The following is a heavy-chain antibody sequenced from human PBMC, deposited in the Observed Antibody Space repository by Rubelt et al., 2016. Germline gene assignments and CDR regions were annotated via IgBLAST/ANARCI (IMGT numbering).Heavy chain of an antibody. J-gene: IGHJ4*02. V-gene: IGHV4-59*01. CDR3: ARAPNTAMISAYFDC. CDR1: DGSISTYY. D-gene: IGHD5-18*01. Sequence: QVQLQESGPGLVKPSETLSLTCTVSDGSISTYYWSWIRQPPGKGLEWIGYIYYSGSTDYNPSLKRRVSISVDTSKNQFSLKLSSGAAADTAVDYCARAPNTAMISAYFDCWGQGTLVTVSS. CDR2: IYYSGST.